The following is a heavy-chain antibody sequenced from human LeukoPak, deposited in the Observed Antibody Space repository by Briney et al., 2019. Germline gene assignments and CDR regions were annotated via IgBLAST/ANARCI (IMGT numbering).Heavy chain of an antibody. D-gene: IGHD3-3*01. CDR2: IYYSGST. CDR3: ARQDADLEYYDFWSGPFDY. CDR1: GGSISSSSYY. V-gene: IGHV4-39*01. J-gene: IGHJ4*02. Sequence: TSETLSLTCTVSGGSISSSSYYWGWIRQPPGKGLEWIGSIYYSGSTYYNPSLKSRVTISVDTSKNQFSLKLSSVTAADTAVYYCARQDADLEYYDFWSGPFDYWGQGTLVTVS.